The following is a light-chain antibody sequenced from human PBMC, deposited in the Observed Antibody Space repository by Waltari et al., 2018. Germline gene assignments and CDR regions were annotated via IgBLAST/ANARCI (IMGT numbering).Light chain of an antibody. CDR1: QTIGRS. V-gene: IGKV3-15*01. CDR2: GAS. CDR3: QQYNNWPPGT. J-gene: IGKJ1*01. Sequence: ETVVTQSPATLSVSPGERATLSCKTSQTIGRSLAWYPQKPGQAPSLVIYGASLRATGIPARFSGSGSETEFALTISGLQSEDFAVYYCQQYNNWPPGTFGQGTKVEI.